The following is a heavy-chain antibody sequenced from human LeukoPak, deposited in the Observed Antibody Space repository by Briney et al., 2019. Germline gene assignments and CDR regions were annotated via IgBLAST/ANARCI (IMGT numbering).Heavy chain of an antibody. CDR3: ARGKTSDDIIEDAFDI. J-gene: IGHJ3*02. CDR1: GFSVNTNY. D-gene: IGHD3-9*01. CDR2: LYSGGGA. V-gene: IGHV3-66*01. Sequence: GGSLRLSCAASGFSVNTNYMTWFRQAPGKGLEWVSVLYSGGGAYYADSVKDRFTISRDYSQNTLLLQMNSLRAEDTALYYCARGKTSDDIIEDAFDIWGQGTMVAVSS.